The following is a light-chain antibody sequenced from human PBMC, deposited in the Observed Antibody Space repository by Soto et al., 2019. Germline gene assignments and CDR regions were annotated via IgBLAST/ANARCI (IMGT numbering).Light chain of an antibody. CDR3: QQYGSSPWT. Sequence: EIVLTQSPGTLSLSPGERATLSCRASQSVSSSYLAWYQQKPGPAPRLLIYGASSRATGIPDRFSGSGSGTYFTVTISRLEPDDFAVYYCQQYGSSPWTFGQGTKVEIK. CDR2: GAS. J-gene: IGKJ1*01. V-gene: IGKV3-20*01. CDR1: QSVSSSY.